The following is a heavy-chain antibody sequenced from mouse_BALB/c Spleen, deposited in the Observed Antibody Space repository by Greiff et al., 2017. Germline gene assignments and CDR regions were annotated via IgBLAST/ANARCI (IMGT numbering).Heavy chain of an antibody. CDR2: ISSGGSYT. J-gene: IGHJ4*01. CDR1: GFTFSSYA. V-gene: IGHV5-9-4*01. D-gene: IGHD2-12*01. CDR3: ARATRRGNYYAMDY. Sequence: EVQLVESGGGLVKPGGSLKLSCAASGFTFSSYAMSWVRQSPEKRLEWVAEISSGGSYTYYPDTVTGRFTISRDNAKNTLYLEMSSLRSEDTAMYYCARATRRGNYYAMDYWGQGTSVTVSS.